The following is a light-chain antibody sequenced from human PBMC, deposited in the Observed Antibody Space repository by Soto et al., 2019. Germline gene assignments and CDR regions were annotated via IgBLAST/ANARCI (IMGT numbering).Light chain of an antibody. Sequence: EVVMTQSAATLSVSPGERTTLSCRASQSVNTNLAWYQQKPGQAPRLLIYGASSRATGIPDRFSGSGSGTEFTLTISSLQSEDFAVYYCQQYNNWPPWTFGQGTKVDI. V-gene: IGKV3D-15*01. CDR3: QQYNNWPPWT. CDR1: QSVNTN. J-gene: IGKJ1*01. CDR2: GAS.